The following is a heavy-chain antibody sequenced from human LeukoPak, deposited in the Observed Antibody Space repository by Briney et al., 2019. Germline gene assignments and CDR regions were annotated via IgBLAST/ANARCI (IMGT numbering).Heavy chain of an antibody. CDR3: ASLFYSNYGDY. J-gene: IGHJ4*02. CDR1: GGSISSTSYY. CDR2: IYYSGST. Sequence: SETLSLTCTVSGGSISSTSYYWGWIRQPPGKGLKWIGSIYYSGSTYFNPSLKSRVTISVDTSKNQFSLKVSSVTAADTAMYDCASLFYSNYGDYWGQGTLVTVSS. D-gene: IGHD4-11*01. V-gene: IGHV4-39*01.